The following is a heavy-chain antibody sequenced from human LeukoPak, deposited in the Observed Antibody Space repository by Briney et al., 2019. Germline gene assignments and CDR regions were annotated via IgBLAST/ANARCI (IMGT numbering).Heavy chain of an antibody. D-gene: IGHD5-24*01. CDR1: GFMFSSNW. CDR2: IKGDGTET. CDR3: AKEGRSLQTY. Sequence: GGSLRLSCAASGFMFSSNWMSWVRLAPGKGLEWVANIKGDGTETYYVDSVKGRFTNSRDNAKNSLYLQMNSLRVEDTAVYYCAKEGRSLQTYWGQGTLVTVSS. J-gene: IGHJ4*02. V-gene: IGHV3-7*03.